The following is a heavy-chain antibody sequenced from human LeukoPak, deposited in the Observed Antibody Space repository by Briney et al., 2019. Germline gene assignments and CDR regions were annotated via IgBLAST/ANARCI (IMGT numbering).Heavy chain of an antibody. Sequence: SETLSLTCTVSGYSISSGYYWCWIRQPPGKGLGWIGSIYHSGSTYYNPSLKRRVTISVDTSKNQFSLKLSSVTAEDTAVYYCARDEVESSRWYRWVYNWFDPWAREPWSPSPQ. D-gene: IGHD6-13*01. CDR2: IYHSGST. CDR3: ARDEVESSRWYRWVYNWFDP. J-gene: IGHJ5*02. CDR1: GYSISSGYY. V-gene: IGHV4-38-2*02.